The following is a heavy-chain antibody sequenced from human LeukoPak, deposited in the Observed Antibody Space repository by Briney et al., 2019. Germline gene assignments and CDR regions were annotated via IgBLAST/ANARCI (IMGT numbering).Heavy chain of an antibody. D-gene: IGHD6-19*01. CDR2: INHSGST. Sequence: SETLSLTCAVYGGSFSCYYWSWIRQPPGKGLEWIGEINHSGSTNYNPSLKSRVTISVDTSKNQFSLKLSSVTAADTAVYYCARLLSGWYLLPYFDYWGQGTLVTVSS. CDR1: GGSFSCYY. CDR3: ARLLSGWYLLPYFDY. V-gene: IGHV4-34*01. J-gene: IGHJ4*02.